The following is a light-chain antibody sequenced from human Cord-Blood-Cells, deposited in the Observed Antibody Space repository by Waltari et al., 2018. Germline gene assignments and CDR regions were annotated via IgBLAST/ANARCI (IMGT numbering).Light chain of an antibody. CDR3: CSYAGSYTLV. CDR1: SSDVGGYNY. V-gene: IGLV2-11*01. J-gene: IGLJ2*01. Sequence: QSALTQPRSVSGSPGQSVTISCTGTSSDVGGYNYVSWYPQHPGKAPKLIIYDVSKRPSVVPDRFSVAKSGNTASLTISGLQAEDEADYYCCSYAGSYTLVFGGGTKLTVL. CDR2: DVS.